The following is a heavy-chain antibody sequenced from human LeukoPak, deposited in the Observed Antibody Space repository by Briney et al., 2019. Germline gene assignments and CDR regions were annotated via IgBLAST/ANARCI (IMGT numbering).Heavy chain of an antibody. V-gene: IGHV3-7*01. CDR3: ARALLQWLPYYFYYMDV. CDR2: IKQDGSEK. CDR1: GFTFSSYW. Sequence: PGGSLRLSCAASGFTFSSYWVTWVRQAPGKGLEWVANIKQDGSEKYYVDSVKGRFTISRDNAKNSLYLQMNSLRADDTAVYYCARALLQWLPYYFYYMDVWGKGTTVTASS. D-gene: IGHD6-19*01. J-gene: IGHJ6*03.